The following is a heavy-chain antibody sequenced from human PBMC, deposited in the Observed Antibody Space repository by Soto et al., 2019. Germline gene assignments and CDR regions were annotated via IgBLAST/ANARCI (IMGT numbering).Heavy chain of an antibody. V-gene: IGHV3-74*01. CDR3: ARDRRGFDY. CDR2: INSDGGDT. CDR1: GFTFSSYW. Sequence: EVQLVESGGGLVQPGGSLRLSCTASGFTFSSYWMHWVRQVPGKGLVWVARINSDGGDTIYADSVKGRFTISRDNAKNTLYLQMNRLRGEDTALYCCARDRRGFDYWGQGTLVTVS. J-gene: IGHJ4*02.